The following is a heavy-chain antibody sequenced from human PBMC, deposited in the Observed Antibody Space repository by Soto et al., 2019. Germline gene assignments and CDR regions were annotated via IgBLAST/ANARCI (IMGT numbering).Heavy chain of an antibody. Sequence: PGGSLRLSCAASGFTFSSYAMNWVRQAPGKGLEWVSVIYSGGSTNYADSVRGRFTISRDNSKNTLYLQMNSLRAEDTAMYYCARYFDAFGMWGQGTMVTVSS. V-gene: IGHV3-53*01. CDR3: ARYFDAFGM. CDR1: GFTFSSYA. CDR2: IYSGGST. J-gene: IGHJ3*02.